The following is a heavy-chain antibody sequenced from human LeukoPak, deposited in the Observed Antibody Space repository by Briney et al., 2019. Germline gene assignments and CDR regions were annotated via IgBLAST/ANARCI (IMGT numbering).Heavy chain of an antibody. CDR1: GFTFSSYE. Sequence: GGSLRLSCAASGFTFSSYEMNWVRQAPGKGLEWVSAISGSGGSTYYADSVKGRFTISRDNSKNTLYLQMNSLRAEDTAVYYCARGVGYDDTLGSYYGFFDYWGQGTLVAVSS. CDR2: ISGSGGST. CDR3: ARGVGYDDTLGSYYGFFDY. J-gene: IGHJ4*02. V-gene: IGHV3-23*01. D-gene: IGHD3-22*01.